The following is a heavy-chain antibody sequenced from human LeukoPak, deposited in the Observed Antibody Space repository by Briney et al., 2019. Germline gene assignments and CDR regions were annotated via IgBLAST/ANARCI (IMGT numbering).Heavy chain of an antibody. CDR3: AKVSELLWFGELFPPDY. V-gene: IGHV3-23*01. J-gene: IGHJ4*02. D-gene: IGHD3-10*01. CDR2: ISGGGGST. CDR1: GFTFSSYA. Sequence: GGSLRLSCAASGFTFSSYAMSWVRQAPGKGLEWVSAISGGGGSTYYADSVKGRFNISRDNSKNTLYLEMNSLRAEDTAVYYCAKVSELLWFGELFPPDYWGQGTLVTVSS.